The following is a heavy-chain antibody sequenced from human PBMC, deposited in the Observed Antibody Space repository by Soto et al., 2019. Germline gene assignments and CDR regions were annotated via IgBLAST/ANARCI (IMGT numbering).Heavy chain of an antibody. CDR2: ISGSGGNT. Sequence: EVQLLESGGGLVQPGGSLRLSCAASGFTFSSYAMSWVRQAPGKGLEWVSAISGSGGNTYYADSVTGRFTISRDNSKNTLYLQMNSLRGEDTGVYYCAKGLSGAPYYGMDVWGEGTTVTVSS. D-gene: IGHD7-27*01. V-gene: IGHV3-23*01. CDR3: AKGLSGAPYYGMDV. CDR1: GFTFSSYA. J-gene: IGHJ6*01.